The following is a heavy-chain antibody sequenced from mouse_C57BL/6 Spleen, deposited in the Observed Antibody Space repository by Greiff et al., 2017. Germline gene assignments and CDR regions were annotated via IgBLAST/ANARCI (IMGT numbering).Heavy chain of an antibody. D-gene: IGHD1-1*01. CDR2: IDPSDSET. CDR3: ARRFYYYGSNWYFDV. V-gene: IGHV1-52*01. J-gene: IGHJ1*03. CDR1: GYTFTSYW. Sequence: QVQLQQPGAELVRPGSSVKLSCKASGYTFTSYWMHWVKQRPIQGLEWIGNIDPSDSETHYNQKFKDKATLTVDKSSSTAYMRLSSLTSEDSAVYYCARRFYYYGSNWYFDVWGTGTTVTVSS.